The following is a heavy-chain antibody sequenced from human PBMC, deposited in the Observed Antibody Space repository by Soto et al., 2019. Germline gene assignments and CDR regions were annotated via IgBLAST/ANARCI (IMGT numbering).Heavy chain of an antibody. CDR3: APLSLYSGYLYSDY. V-gene: IGHV3-48*03. Sequence: GGSLRLSCAASGFTFSSYEMNWVRQAPGKGLEWVSYISSSGSTIYYADSVKGRFTIPRDNAKNSLYLQMNSLRAEDTAVYYCAPLSLYSGYLYSDYWGQGTLVTVS. CDR2: ISSSGSTI. D-gene: IGHD5-12*01. CDR1: GFTFSSYE. J-gene: IGHJ4*02.